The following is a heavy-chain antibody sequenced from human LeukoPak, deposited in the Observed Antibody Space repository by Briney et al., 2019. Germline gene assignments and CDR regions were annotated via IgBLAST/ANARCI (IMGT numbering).Heavy chain of an antibody. Sequence: SETLSLTCTVSGGSISSANYYWSWIRQHPGKGLEWFGYIYYTGSTYYNPSRMSLATISVNTSNNQFSLKLSSVTAADSAVYYCARKMLGGFDYWGQGTLVTVSS. CDR3: ARKMLGGFDY. CDR2: IYYTGST. J-gene: IGHJ4*02. D-gene: IGHD3-10*02. V-gene: IGHV4-31*01. CDR1: GGSISSANYY.